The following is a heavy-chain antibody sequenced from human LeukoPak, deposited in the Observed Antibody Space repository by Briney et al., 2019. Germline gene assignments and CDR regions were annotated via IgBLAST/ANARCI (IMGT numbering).Heavy chain of an antibody. CDR1: GYSISSGYY. CDR2: IYHSGST. D-gene: IGHD3-22*01. J-gene: IGHJ4*02. CDR3: ARDRVTMTTREFDS. V-gene: IGHV4-38-2*02. Sequence: PSETLSLTCAVSGYSISSGYYWGWIRQPPGKGLEWIGSIYHSGSTYYNPSLKSRVTISVDTSKNQFSLKLSSVTAADTAVYYCARDRVTMTTREFDSWGQGTLVTVSS.